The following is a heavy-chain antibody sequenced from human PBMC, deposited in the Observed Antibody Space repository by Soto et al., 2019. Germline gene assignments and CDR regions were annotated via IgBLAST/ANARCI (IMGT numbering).Heavy chain of an antibody. D-gene: IGHD1-26*01. J-gene: IGHJ6*03. Sequence: VQVLQSGAEVKKPGASVKVSCKASGYTFTSYDVTWVRQAPAQGLERMGWMNPNSGNRGYAQTFHGRVNMTRDTSISTAYMELSSRTTDDTAVYYSARDPLLAMSATTFYYHYIAVCGKGTTVTVSS. V-gene: IGHV1-8*01. CDR1: GYTFTSYD. CDR2: MNPNSGNR. CDR3: ARDPLLAMSATTFYYHYIAV.